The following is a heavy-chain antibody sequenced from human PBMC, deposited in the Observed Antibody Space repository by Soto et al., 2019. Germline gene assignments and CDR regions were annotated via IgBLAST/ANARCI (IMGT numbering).Heavy chain of an antibody. CDR2: ISGSGGST. CDR3: AKDHYYGSGSPYGMDV. J-gene: IGHJ6*02. Sequence: EVQLLESGGGLVQPGGSLRLSCAASGFTFSSYAMSWVRQAPGKGLEWVSAISGSGGSTYYADSVKGRFTISRDNSKTTLYLQMNSLRAEDTAVYYCAKDHYYGSGSPYGMDVWGQGTTVTVSS. CDR1: GFTFSSYA. V-gene: IGHV3-23*01. D-gene: IGHD3-10*01.